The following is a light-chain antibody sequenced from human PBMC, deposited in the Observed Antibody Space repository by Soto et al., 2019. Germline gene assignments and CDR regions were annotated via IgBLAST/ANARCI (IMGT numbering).Light chain of an antibody. Sequence: QSALTQPPSASGSPGQSVTISCTGTSSDVGKYDYVSWYQQHPGKAPKLMIFDVSQRPSGVPHRFSGSKSGNTASLTVSGLQPEDEADYYCSSSSGSNDLVFGGGTKLTVL. V-gene: IGLV2-8*01. CDR2: DVS. J-gene: IGLJ3*02. CDR1: SSDVGKYDY. CDR3: SSSSGSNDLV.